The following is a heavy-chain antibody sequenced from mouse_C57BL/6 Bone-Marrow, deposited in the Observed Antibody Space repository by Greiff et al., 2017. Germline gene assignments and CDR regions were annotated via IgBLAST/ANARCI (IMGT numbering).Heavy chain of an antibody. CDR3: TIYFPTFDY. CDR2: IDPENGDT. J-gene: IGHJ2*01. Sequence: EVKLQQSGAELVRPGASVKLSCTASGFNIKDDYMHWVKQRPEQGLEWIGWIDPENGDTEYASKFQGKATITADTSSNTAYLRLSSLTSEDTAVYYCTIYFPTFDYWGQGTTLTVSS. D-gene: IGHD2-1*01. V-gene: IGHV14-4*01. CDR1: GFNIKDDY.